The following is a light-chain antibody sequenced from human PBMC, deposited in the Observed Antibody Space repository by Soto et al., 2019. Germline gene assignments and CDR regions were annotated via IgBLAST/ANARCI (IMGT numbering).Light chain of an antibody. CDR2: EVS. Sequence: QSVLPQPPSASGSPGQSVTISCTGTSSDVGGYNYVSWYQQHPGKAPKLMIYEVSKRPSGVPGRFSGSKSGNTASLTVSGLQSEDEADYYCSSYAGSNNLVFGGGTKLTVL. CDR3: SSYAGSNNLV. CDR1: SSDVGGYNY. V-gene: IGLV2-8*01. J-gene: IGLJ3*02.